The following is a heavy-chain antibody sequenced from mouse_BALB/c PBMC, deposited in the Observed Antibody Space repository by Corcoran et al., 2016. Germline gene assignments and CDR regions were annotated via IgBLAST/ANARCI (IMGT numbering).Heavy chain of an antibody. J-gene: IGHJ4*01. CDR2: IYPGSGNT. D-gene: IGHD3-3*01. CDR1: GYTFTDYY. CDR3: ARGLGHYAMDY. Sequence: QIQLQQSGPELVKPGASVKISCKASGYTFTDYYINWVKQKPGQGLEWIGWIYPGSGNTKYNEKFKGKATLTVDTSSSTAYMQLSSLTSADTAVYYCARGLGHYAMDYWGQGTSVTVSS. V-gene: IGHV1-84*02.